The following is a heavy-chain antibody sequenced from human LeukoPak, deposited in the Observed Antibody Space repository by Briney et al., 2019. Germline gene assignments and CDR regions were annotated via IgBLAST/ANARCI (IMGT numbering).Heavy chain of an antibody. CDR3: ARVMDPSYYYYYGMDV. V-gene: IGHV1-46*01. CDR1: GYTFTTYY. D-gene: IGHD3-10*01. Sequence: ASVKVSCKASGYTFTTYYIHWVRQAPGQGLEWMGIINPSGGSTTYAQAFQGRVTMTRDTSTSTVYMELSSLRSEDTAVYYCARVMDPSYYYYYGMDVWGQGTTVTVSS. J-gene: IGHJ6*02. CDR2: INPSGGST.